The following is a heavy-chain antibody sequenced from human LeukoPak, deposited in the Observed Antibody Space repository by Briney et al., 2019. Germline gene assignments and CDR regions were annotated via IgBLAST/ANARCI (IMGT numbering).Heavy chain of an antibody. Sequence: SETLSLTCTVSGGSISSSSYYWGWIRQPPGKGLEWIGSIYYSGSTYYNPSLKSRVTISVDTSKNQFSLKLSSETAADTAVYYCARGSQVDDFWSGYRAPLDYWGQGTLVTVSS. CDR2: IYYSGST. D-gene: IGHD3-3*01. CDR3: ARGSQVDDFWSGYRAPLDY. J-gene: IGHJ4*02. CDR1: GGSISSSSYY. V-gene: IGHV4-39*01.